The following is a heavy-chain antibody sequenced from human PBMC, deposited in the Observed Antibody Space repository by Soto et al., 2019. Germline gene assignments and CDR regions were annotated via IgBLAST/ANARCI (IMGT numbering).Heavy chain of an antibody. Sequence: SETLSLTCTVSGDSISTFYWGWMRQSPGEELEWIGYVYYTGSTNYNPSLKCRVTISVDRSKNQFSLKLTSANAADTAVYYCARGRTVRNYADDSSDYFYFFDYWGQGTQVTVSS. J-gene: IGHJ4*02. CDR1: GDSISTFY. D-gene: IGHD3-22*01. V-gene: IGHV4-59*01. CDR2: VYYTGST. CDR3: ARGRTVRNYADDSSDYFYFFDY.